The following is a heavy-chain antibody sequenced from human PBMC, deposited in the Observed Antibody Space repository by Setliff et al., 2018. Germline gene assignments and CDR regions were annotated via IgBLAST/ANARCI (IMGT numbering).Heavy chain of an antibody. CDR2: IYPGDPET. V-gene: IGHV5-51*01. D-gene: IGHD2-15*01. Sequence: PGESLKISCKGSGYSFSTHWIGWVRQMPGKGLEWMAMIYPGDPETRYSPSFQGQVSISVDKSISSAYLQFSSLKASDTALYYCARRPRAVVVEEDYWGQGILVTVSS. CDR3: ARRPRAVVVEEDY. CDR1: GYSFSTHW. J-gene: IGHJ4*02.